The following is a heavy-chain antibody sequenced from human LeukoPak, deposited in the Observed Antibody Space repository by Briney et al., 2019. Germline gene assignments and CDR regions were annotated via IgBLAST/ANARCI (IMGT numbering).Heavy chain of an antibody. Sequence: GGSLRLSCAASGFTFSSYAMHWVRQAPGKGLEWVAVISYDGSNKYYADSVKGRFTISRDNSKNTLYLQMNSLRPEDTAVYYCAGAGGPHSGFDYWGQGTLVTVSS. D-gene: IGHD1-14*01. CDR3: AGAGGPHSGFDY. J-gene: IGHJ4*02. CDR2: ISYDGSNK. V-gene: IGHV3-30-3*01. CDR1: GFTFSSYA.